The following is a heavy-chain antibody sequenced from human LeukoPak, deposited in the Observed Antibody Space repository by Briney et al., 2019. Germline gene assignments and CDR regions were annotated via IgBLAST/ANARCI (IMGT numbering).Heavy chain of an antibody. J-gene: IGHJ4*02. V-gene: IGHV1-69*05. CDR2: IIPIFGTA. D-gene: IGHD5-24*01. CDR1: GGTFSSYA. Sequence: SVKVSCKASGGTFSSYAISWVRQAPGQGLEWMGRIIPIFGTANYAQKFQGRVTITTDESTSTAYMELSSLRSEDTAVYYCARREIRDGYNYYFDYWGQGTLVTVSS. CDR3: ARREIRDGYNYYFDY.